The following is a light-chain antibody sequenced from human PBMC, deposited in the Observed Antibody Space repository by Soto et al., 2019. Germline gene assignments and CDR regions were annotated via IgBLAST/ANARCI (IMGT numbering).Light chain of an antibody. CDR3: QQYTNWPIT. CDR1: QSVSIN. J-gene: IGKJ5*01. V-gene: IGKV3-15*01. CDR2: GAS. Sequence: ETVMTQSPATLYVSPGERVTLSCRASQSVSINLAWYQKRPGQAPRLVIYGASTRATGFPARFSGSGSGTEFTLTISSLQSEDFAVYFCQQYTNWPITFGQGTRLEIK.